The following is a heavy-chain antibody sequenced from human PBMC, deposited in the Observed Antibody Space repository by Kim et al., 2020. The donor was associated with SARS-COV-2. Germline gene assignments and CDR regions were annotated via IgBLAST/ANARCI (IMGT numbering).Heavy chain of an antibody. V-gene: IGHV3-11*06. CDR1: GFTFSKFY. CDR2: ISGDSRDI. J-gene: IGHJ4*01. D-gene: IGHD6-6*01. Sequence: GGSLRLSCEASGFTFSKFYMTWLRQAPGRSLEWLSYISGDSRDINYADSVKGRFTISRDNDKNSLYLQMNSLRVEDTAFYYCSSDPRPLYFWGHGTLVTVSS. CDR3: SSDPRPLYF.